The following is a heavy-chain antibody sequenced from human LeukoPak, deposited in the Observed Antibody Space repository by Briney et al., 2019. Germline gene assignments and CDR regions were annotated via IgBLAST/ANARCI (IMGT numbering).Heavy chain of an antibody. CDR1: GGSVSSGSYY. Sequence: SETLSLTCTVSGGSVSSGSYYWSWIRQPAGKGLEWIGRIYTSGSTNYNPSLKSRVTISVDTSKNQFSLKLSSVTAADTAVYYCARWENYYYYMDVWGKGTTVTVSS. CDR2: IYTSGST. D-gene: IGHD1-26*01. J-gene: IGHJ6*03. CDR3: ARWENYYYYMDV. V-gene: IGHV4-61*02.